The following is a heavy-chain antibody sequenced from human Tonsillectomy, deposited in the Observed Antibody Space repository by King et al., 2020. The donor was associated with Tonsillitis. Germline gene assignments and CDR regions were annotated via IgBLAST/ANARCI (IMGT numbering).Heavy chain of an antibody. J-gene: IGHJ4*02. CDR2: ISYDGSNK. V-gene: IGHV3-30*18. Sequence: QLVQSGGGVVQPGRSLRLSCAASGFTFSSYGMHWVRQAPGKGLELAAVISYDGSNKYYAYSVKGRFTISRDNSKYTLYLQMNSLRAEDTAVYYCAKTAAAGGDFDYWGQGTLVTVSS. D-gene: IGHD6-13*01. CDR1: GFTFSSYG. CDR3: AKTAAAGGDFDY.